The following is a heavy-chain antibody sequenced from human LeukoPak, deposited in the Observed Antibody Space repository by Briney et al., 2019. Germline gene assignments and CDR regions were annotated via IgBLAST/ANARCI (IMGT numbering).Heavy chain of an antibody. D-gene: IGHD1-1*01. CDR1: GYIFTSYW. Sequence: RSGASLKISCKASGYIFTSYWIAWVRQMPGKGLEWMGIIYPGDSDTRYSPSFQGQVTISADNSISTAYLQWSSLKASDTAVYYCARHYNNNYPFDYWSQGTLVTVSS. CDR2: IYPGDSDT. V-gene: IGHV5-51*01. CDR3: ARHYNNNYPFDY. J-gene: IGHJ4*02.